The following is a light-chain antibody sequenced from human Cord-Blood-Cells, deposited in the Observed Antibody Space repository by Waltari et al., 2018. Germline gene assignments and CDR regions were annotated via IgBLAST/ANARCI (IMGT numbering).Light chain of an antibody. CDR3: SSYTSSSFWV. Sequence: QSALTQPASVSGSPGQSITIPCTGTSSDVGGYNYVSWYQQHPGKAPQLMIYDVSNRPSGVSNRFSGSKSGNTASLTISGLQAEDEADYYCSSYTSSSFWVFGGGTKLTVL. J-gene: IGLJ3*02. CDR2: DVS. CDR1: SSDVGGYNY. V-gene: IGLV2-14*01.